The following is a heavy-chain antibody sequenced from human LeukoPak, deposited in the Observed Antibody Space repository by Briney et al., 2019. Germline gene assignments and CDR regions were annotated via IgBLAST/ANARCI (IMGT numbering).Heavy chain of an antibody. CDR3: ARVGDHFHWYLDL. J-gene: IGHJ2*01. Sequence: GGSLRLSCTASGFSFGDSGLSWVRQAPGKGLEWVSILYSGSSTYYADSVEGRFIVSRDSPKNTLSLQMNDLRAEDTAVYYCARVGDHFHWYLDLWGRGTLVTVSS. V-gene: IGHV3-23*03. CDR2: LYSGSST. D-gene: IGHD3-3*02. CDR1: GFSFGDSG.